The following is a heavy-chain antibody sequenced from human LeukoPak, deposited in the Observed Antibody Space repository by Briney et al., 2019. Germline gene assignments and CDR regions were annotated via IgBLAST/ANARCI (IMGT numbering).Heavy chain of an antibody. J-gene: IGHJ4*02. CDR3: ARDRGGTDDFWSGYYTGYFDY. CDR2: ISSSSSYI. CDR1: GFTFSSYS. V-gene: IGHV3-21*01. D-gene: IGHD3-3*01. Sequence: GGSLRLSCAASGFTFSSYSMNWVRQAPGKGLEWASSISSSSSYIYYADSVKGRFTISRDNAKNPLYLQMNSLRAEDTAVFYCARDRGGTDDFWSGYYTGYFDYWGQGTLVTVSS.